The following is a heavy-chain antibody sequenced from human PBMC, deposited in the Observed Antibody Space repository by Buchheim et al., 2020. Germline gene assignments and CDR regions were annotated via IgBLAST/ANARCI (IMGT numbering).Heavy chain of an antibody. CDR1: GFTFSDHY. CDR2: LGIDGSDP. J-gene: IGHJ4*02. Sequence: EVQLVESGGGLVQPGGSLRLSCAASGFTFSDHYMDWVRQAPGKGLVWVSRLGIDGSDPDYADSVRGRFTISRDNAKSTLFLQMNGLRDEDTAVYYCVRGTSPGGNTGVADYWGQGTL. D-gene: IGHD3-16*01. CDR3: VRGTSPGGNTGVADY. V-gene: IGHV3-74*02.